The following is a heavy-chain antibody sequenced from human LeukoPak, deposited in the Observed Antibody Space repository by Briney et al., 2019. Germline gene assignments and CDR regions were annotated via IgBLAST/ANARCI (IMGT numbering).Heavy chain of an antibody. J-gene: IGHJ4*02. CDR3: ATQSVELVTSPFCY. CDR1: GFTFSGYK. CDR2: ISSSSSYI. Sequence: GETLRLSCAASGFTFSGYKRNWIRQAPGKGLEWVSSISSSSSYIYYAYSVRRRFTISRDNAKHSLYLQMNSLRADDAVVYYCATQSVELVTSPFCYWGQGTLVTVSS. V-gene: IGHV3-21*01. D-gene: IGHD5-24*01.